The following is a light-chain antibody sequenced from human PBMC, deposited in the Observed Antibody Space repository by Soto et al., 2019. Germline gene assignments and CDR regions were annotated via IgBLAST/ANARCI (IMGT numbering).Light chain of an antibody. CDR2: DVS. Sequence: QAVVSPSCSETGYTWVVVAILCTGTSSDVGGYNYVSWYQQHPGKAPKLMIYDVSKRPSGVPDRFSGSKSGNTASLTISGLQAEDEADYYCCSYAGSYTYVFGTGTKVTVL. CDR3: CSYAGSYTYV. J-gene: IGLJ1*01. V-gene: IGLV2-11*01. CDR1: SSDVGGYNY.